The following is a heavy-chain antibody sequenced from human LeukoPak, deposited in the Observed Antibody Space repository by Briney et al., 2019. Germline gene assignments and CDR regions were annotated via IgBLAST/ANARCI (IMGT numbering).Heavy chain of an antibody. CDR2: INHSGST. CDR1: GGSFSGYY. D-gene: IGHD3-22*01. Sequence: SETLSLTCAVYGGSFSGYYWSWIRQPPGKGLEWIGEINHSGSTNYNPSLKSRVTISVDTSKNQFSLKLSSVTAADTAVYYCAAIYYYDSSGYSHDAFDIWGQGTMVTVSS. V-gene: IGHV4-34*01. J-gene: IGHJ3*02. CDR3: AAIYYYDSSGYSHDAFDI.